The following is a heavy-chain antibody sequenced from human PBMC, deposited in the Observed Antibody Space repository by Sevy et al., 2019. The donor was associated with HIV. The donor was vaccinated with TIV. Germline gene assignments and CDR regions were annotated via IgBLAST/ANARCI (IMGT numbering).Heavy chain of an antibody. V-gene: IGHV3-11*01. CDR3: ARAGDDYCTESDCNKNWFDP. CDR2: ISSSGALV. CDR1: GFTFSDYY. Sequence: GESLKISCAASGFTFSDYYMGWFRQAPGKGLEWVSYISSSGALVFYAVSVEGRFTISRDNAKNSLFLQMNSLRAEDTAIYYCARAGDDYCTESDCNKNWFDPWGQGTLVTVSS. D-gene: IGHD2-8*02. J-gene: IGHJ5*02.